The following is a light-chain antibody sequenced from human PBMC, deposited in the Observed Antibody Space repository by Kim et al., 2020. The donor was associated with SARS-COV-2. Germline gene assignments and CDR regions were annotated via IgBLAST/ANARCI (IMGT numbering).Light chain of an antibody. J-gene: IGLJ1*01. V-gene: IGLV2-18*02. CDR3: CSYTTRSTYV. Sequence: QSVTISYTGTSSDVGTYNRVSWYQQSPGTAPKLIIYEVTNRPSGVPGRFSGSKSGNTASLIISGLQAEDEADYYCCSYTTRSTYVFGTGTQLTVL. CDR1: SSDVGTYNR. CDR2: EVT.